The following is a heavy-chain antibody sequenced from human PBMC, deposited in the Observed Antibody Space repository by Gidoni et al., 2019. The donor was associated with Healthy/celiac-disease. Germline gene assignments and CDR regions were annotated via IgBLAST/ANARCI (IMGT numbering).Heavy chain of an antibody. J-gene: IGHJ6*02. CDR1: GFTFSSYA. Sequence: EVQLVESGGGLVQPGGSLRLSCAASGFTFSSYAMSWVRQAPGKGLEWVSAISGSGGSTYYADSVKGRFTISRDNSKNTLYLQMNSLRAEDTAVYYCAKTPNYDFWSGFYGMDVWGQGTTVTVSS. CDR2: ISGSGGST. CDR3: AKTPNYDFWSGFYGMDV. D-gene: IGHD3-3*01. V-gene: IGHV3-23*04.